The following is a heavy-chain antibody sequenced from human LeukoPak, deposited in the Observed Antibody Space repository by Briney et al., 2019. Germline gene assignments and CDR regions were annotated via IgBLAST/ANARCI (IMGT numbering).Heavy chain of an antibody. J-gene: IGHJ4*02. CDR2: ISGSGGST. Sequence: PGGSLRLSCAASGFTFSSYAMSWVRQAPGKGLEWVSAISGSGGSTYYADSVKGRFTISRDNSKNTLYLQMNSLRAEDTAVYYCAKGRPIGKWYSSSSGDFDYWGQGTLVTVSS. D-gene: IGHD6-6*01. CDR3: AKGRPIGKWYSSSSGDFDY. CDR1: GFTFSSYA. V-gene: IGHV3-23*01.